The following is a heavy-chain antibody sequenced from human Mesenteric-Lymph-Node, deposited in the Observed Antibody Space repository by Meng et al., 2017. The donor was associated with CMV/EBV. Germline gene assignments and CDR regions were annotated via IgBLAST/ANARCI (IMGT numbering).Heavy chain of an antibody. J-gene: IGHJ5*02. CDR2: INPNSGGT. CDR1: GYTFSDYY. D-gene: IGHD3-3*02. Sequence: ASVKVSCKASGYTFSDYYMHWVRQAPGQGLEWMGWINPNSGGTNFARKFQGRVTMTRDTSISTAYMELNRLRSDDTAIYYCARGGLIFGLDPWGQGTQVTSPQ. V-gene: IGHV1-2*02. CDR3: ARGGLIFGLDP.